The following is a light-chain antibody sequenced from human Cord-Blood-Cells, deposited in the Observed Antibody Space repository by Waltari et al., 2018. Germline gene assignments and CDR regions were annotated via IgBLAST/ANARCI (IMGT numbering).Light chain of an antibody. Sequence: EIVLTQAPATLSLSPGEGATRSCRARQSVSSYLAWYQQKPGQAPRLLSYDAPNRATGIPARVGGSGSGTDFTLTILSVEPEDFAVYYCQQRSNWWTVGRGPKVEIK. V-gene: IGKV3-11*01. CDR2: DAP. CDR1: QSVSSY. J-gene: IGKJ1*01. CDR3: QQRSNWWT.